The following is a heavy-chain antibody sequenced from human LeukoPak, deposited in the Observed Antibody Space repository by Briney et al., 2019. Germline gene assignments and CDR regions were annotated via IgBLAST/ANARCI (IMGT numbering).Heavy chain of an antibody. D-gene: IGHD3-22*01. V-gene: IGHV4-34*01. Sequence: SETLSLTCAVYGGSFSAYYWSWIRQPPGKGLEWIGEIYHSGNTNYNPSLKSRVTMSVDTSNNEFSLKLNSVTAADTAVYYCARTYDSPGYYSPDYYYMDVWGKGTTVTISS. CDR2: IYHSGNT. CDR1: GGSFSAYY. CDR3: ARTYDSPGYYSPDYYYMDV. J-gene: IGHJ6*03.